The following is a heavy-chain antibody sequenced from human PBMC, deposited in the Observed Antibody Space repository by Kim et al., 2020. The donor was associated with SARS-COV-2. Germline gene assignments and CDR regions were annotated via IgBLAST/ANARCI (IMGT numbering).Heavy chain of an antibody. Sequence: SETLSLTCAVYGGSFSGYYWSWIRQPPGKGLEWIGEINHSGSTNYNPSLKSRVTISVDTSKNQFSLKLSSVTAADTAVYYCARGIAAAGTWEVYGMDVWGQGTTVTVSS. J-gene: IGHJ6*02. V-gene: IGHV4-34*01. CDR2: INHSGST. CDR3: ARGIAAAGTWEVYGMDV. D-gene: IGHD6-13*01. CDR1: GGSFSGYY.